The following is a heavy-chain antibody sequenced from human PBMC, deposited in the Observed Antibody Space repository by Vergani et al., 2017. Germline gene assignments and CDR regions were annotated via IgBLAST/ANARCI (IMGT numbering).Heavy chain of an antibody. D-gene: IGHD3-10*01. Sequence: QVQLVQSGAEVKKPGASLKVSCKASGYTFTSYDINWVRQATGQGLEWMGWMNPNSGNTGYAQKFQGRVTITRNTSISTAYMELSSLRSEDTAVYYCARSRVRXVTLYYYYYYGMDVWGQGTTVTVSS. CDR2: MNPNSGNT. J-gene: IGHJ6*02. CDR3: ARSRVRXVTLYYYYYYGMDV. CDR1: GYTFTSYD. V-gene: IGHV1-8*03.